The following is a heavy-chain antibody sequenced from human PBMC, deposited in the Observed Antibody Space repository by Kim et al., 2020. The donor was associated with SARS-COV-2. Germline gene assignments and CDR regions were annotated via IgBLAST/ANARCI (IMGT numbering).Heavy chain of an antibody. CDR3: ARGAGWEADY. V-gene: IGHV3-7*01. D-gene: IGHD1-26*01. CDR1: GFTFSNYW. Sequence: GGSLRLSCAASGFTFSNYWMNWVRQVPGKGLEWVANIKQDGSETDYLDSVKGRFTISRDNAKNSLDLHMSGLTAEDAAVYYCARGAGWEADYWGRGTLVT. J-gene: IGHJ4*02. CDR2: IKQDGSET.